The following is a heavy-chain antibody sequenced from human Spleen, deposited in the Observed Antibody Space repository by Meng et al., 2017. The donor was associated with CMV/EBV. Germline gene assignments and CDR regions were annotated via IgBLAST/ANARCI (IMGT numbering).Heavy chain of an antibody. Sequence: GGPRRLSGAASGFIFSSYEMNGVRQAPGKGLEWVSYISSGGSVKYYADSVKGRFTISRDNAKNSLYLQMNSLRAEDTAVYYCARAYDFWSGYAALGPGRMDVWGQGTTVTVSS. V-gene: IGHV3-48*03. CDR1: GFIFSSYE. D-gene: IGHD3-3*01. CDR3: ARAYDFWSGYAALGPGRMDV. CDR2: ISSGGSVK. J-gene: IGHJ6*02.